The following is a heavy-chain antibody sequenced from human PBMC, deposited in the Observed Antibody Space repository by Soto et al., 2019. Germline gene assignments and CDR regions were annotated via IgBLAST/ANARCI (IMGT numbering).Heavy chain of an antibody. CDR1: GFYFNNYG. V-gene: IGHV3-21*01. J-gene: IGHJ4*02. CDR2: VSKSGYT. Sequence: GGSLRLSCAVSGFYFNNYGINWVRQPPGKGLEWVSSVSKSGYTYYSDSVKGRFTISRDNAKNSVSLQMNSLRAEDTAVYYCAREDSIRKPPVSDFWGQGTLVTVAS. CDR3: AREDSIRKPPVSDF. D-gene: IGHD3-22*01.